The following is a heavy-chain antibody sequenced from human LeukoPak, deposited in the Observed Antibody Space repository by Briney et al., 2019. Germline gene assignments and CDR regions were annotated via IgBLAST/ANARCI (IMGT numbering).Heavy chain of an antibody. CDR2: IRYDGSNK. D-gene: IGHD6-25*01. Sequence: GGSLTLSCAASGFTFSSYGMHWVRQAPGKGLEWVAFIRYDGSNKYYADSVKGRFTISRDNAKNSLYLQMNSLRAEDTAVYYCARGEAEQRYWGQGTLVTVSS. J-gene: IGHJ4*02. CDR1: GFTFSSYG. V-gene: IGHV3-30*02. CDR3: ARGEAEQRY.